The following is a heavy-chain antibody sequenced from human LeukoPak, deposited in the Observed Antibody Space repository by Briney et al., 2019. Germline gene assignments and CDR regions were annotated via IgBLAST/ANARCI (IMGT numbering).Heavy chain of an antibody. J-gene: IGHJ4*02. Sequence: ASVKVSCKASGYTFTSYGMNWVRQAPGQGLEWMGWINTNTGNPTYVQGFTGRFVFSLDTSVSTAYLQISSLKAEDTAVYYCARGDGYGDYVGQGDYWGQGTLVTVSS. CDR2: INTNTGNP. CDR1: GYTFTSYG. V-gene: IGHV7-4-1*02. CDR3: ARGDGYGDYVGQGDY. D-gene: IGHD4-17*01.